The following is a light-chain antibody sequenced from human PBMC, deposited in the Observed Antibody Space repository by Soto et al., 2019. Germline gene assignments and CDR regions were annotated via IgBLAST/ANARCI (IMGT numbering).Light chain of an antibody. CDR1: QSVSNNF. V-gene: IGKV3-20*01. J-gene: IGKJ1*01. CDR3: QQYGGSPPT. Sequence: IVLTQSPGTLSLSPGESAALSCRASQSVSNNFVAWYQRKSGQAPRLLIYGASYRATDIPYRFTGSGSGTDFTLTITRLEPDDFAVYYCQQYGGSPPTFGQGTKVEVK. CDR2: GAS.